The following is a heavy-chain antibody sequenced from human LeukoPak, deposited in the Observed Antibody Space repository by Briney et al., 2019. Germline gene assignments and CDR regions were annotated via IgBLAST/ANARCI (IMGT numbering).Heavy chain of an antibody. CDR3: PHILRVWSQLANGWFDY. V-gene: IGHV2-5*02. D-gene: IGHD2-8*01. J-gene: IGHJ4*02. CDR2: IYWDDHK. Sequence: WIRPAPGKALEWLALIYWDDHKCYRPSLKSRLTIPHDTSKNQVLLPMTNQDAVDTATYYLPHILRVWSQLANGWFDYWGQGTLVTVSS.